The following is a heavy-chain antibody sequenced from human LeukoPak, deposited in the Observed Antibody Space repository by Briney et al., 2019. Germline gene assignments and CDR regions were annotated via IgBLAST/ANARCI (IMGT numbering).Heavy chain of an antibody. Sequence: AGGSLRISCKGSGYSFTSYWISWVRQMPGKGLEWMGRIDPSDSYTNYSPSFQGHVTISADKSISTAYLQWSSLKASDTAMYYCARLYCSGGSCYSRYYGMDVWGKGTTVTVSS. CDR1: GYSFTSYW. D-gene: IGHD2-15*01. J-gene: IGHJ6*04. CDR3: ARLYCSGGSCYSRYYGMDV. CDR2: IDPSDSYT. V-gene: IGHV5-10-1*01.